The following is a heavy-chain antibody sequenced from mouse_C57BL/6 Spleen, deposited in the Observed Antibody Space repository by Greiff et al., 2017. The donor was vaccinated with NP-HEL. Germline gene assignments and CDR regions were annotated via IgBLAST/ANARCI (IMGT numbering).Heavy chain of an antibody. CDR1: GYSITSGYY. J-gene: IGHJ1*03. Sequence: DVKLQESGPGLVKPSQSLSLTCSVTGYSITSGYYWNWIRQFPGNKLEWMGYISYDGSNNYNPSLKNRISITRDTSKNQFFLKLNSVTTEDTATYYCARGVVNWYFDVWGTGTTVTVSS. D-gene: IGHD1-1*01. V-gene: IGHV3-6*01. CDR3: ARGVVNWYFDV. CDR2: ISYDGSN.